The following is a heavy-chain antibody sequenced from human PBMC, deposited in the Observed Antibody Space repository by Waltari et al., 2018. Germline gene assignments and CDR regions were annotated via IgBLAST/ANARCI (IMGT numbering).Heavy chain of an antibody. CDR1: GGSFSGYY. CDR3: ARGHGFWSGLYYYYMDV. CDR2: INHSGST. V-gene: IGHV4-34*01. D-gene: IGHD3-3*01. J-gene: IGHJ6*03. Sequence: QVQLQQWGAGLLKPSETLSLTCAVYGGSFSGYYWSWIRQPPGKGLEWIGEINHSGSTNYNPSLKSRVTISVDTSKNQFSLKLCSVTAADTAVYYCARGHGFWSGLYYYYMDVWGKGTTVTISS.